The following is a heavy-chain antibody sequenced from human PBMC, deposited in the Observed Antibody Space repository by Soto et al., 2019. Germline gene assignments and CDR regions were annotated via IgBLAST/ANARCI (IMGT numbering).Heavy chain of an antibody. J-gene: IGHJ5*02. Sequence: ASVKVSCKASGGTFSSYAISWVRQAPGQGLEWMGGIIPIFGTANYAQKFQGRVTITADESTSTAYMEMSSLRSEDTAVYYCARAPTVTTSSDNWFDPWGQGTLVTVSS. CDR2: IIPIFGTA. CDR1: GGTFSSYA. V-gene: IGHV1-69*13. CDR3: ARAPTVTTSSDNWFDP. D-gene: IGHD4-17*01.